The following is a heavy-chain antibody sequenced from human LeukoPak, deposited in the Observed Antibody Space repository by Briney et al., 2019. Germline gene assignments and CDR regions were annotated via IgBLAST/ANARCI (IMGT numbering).Heavy chain of an antibody. V-gene: IGHV4-59*07. J-gene: IGHJ4*02. CDR2: IYYTGST. CDR1: RGSLSSYY. D-gene: IGHD6-13*01. Sequence: SVTLSLTHTDSRGSLSSYYWSWIRQPPGKGLEWIGSIYYTGSTNSNPSLKNRDTKSVHTSKNHLALKLSSVTAADTAVYYCARRLAAAANLDYLGQGTLV. CDR3: ARRLAAAANLDY.